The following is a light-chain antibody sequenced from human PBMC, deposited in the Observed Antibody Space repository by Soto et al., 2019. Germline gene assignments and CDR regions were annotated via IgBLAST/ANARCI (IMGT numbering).Light chain of an antibody. CDR2: AAS. Sequence: DIQMTQSPSSLSASVGDRVTITCRASQSISTYLNWYQQTPGKAPKLLIYAASSLQSGVPSRFSGSGSGTDFTLTISSLHPEDSATYYCQQYDNLPLTFGGGTKVEIK. CDR3: QQYDNLPLT. V-gene: IGKV1-39*01. J-gene: IGKJ4*01. CDR1: QSISTY.